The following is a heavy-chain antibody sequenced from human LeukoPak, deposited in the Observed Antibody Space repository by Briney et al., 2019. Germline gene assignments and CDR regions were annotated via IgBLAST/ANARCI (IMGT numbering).Heavy chain of an antibody. Sequence: GGSLRLSCAAYGFTFSSYAMHWVRQAPGEGLEYVSGISSNGGSTYYANSVKGRFTISRDNSKNTLYLQMGSLRAEDMAVYYCARGQVGAINDAFDIWGQGTMVTVSS. CDR2: ISSNGGST. J-gene: IGHJ3*02. V-gene: IGHV3-64*01. D-gene: IGHD1-26*01. CDR1: GFTFSSYA. CDR3: ARGQVGAINDAFDI.